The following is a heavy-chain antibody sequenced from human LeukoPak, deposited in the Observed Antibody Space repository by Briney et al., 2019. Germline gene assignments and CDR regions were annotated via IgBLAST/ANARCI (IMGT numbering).Heavy chain of an antibody. CDR1: GYSISSGYY. CDR2: IYHSGST. V-gene: IGHV4-38-2*02. Sequence: SETLSLTCTVSGYSISSGYYWGWIRQPPGKGLEWIGSIYHSGSTYYNPSLKSRVTISVDTSKNQSSLKLSSVTAADTAVYYCASDSGSYRDYWGQGTLVTVSS. D-gene: IGHD1-26*01. J-gene: IGHJ4*02. CDR3: ASDSGSYRDY.